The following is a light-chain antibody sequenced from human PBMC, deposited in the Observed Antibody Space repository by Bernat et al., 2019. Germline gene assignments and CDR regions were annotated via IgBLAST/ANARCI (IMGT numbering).Light chain of an antibody. CDR1: QGISTSH. J-gene: IGKJ5*01. Sequence: VVLTQSPETLSLSPGDRAFLSCRASQGISTSHLAWYQQKSGQAPRLLIFGASNRATGIPDRFSGSGSGTDFTLTIGRLEPEDFAVYYCQHFSPSPPISFGQGTRLEI. CDR3: QHFSPSPPIS. V-gene: IGKV3-20*01. CDR2: GAS.